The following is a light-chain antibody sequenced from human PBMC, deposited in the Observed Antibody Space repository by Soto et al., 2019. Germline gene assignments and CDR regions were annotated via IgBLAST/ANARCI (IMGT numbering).Light chain of an antibody. CDR2: GAS. J-gene: IGKJ4*01. Sequence: EIGMTQSPATLSVSPGETATLSCRASQSVSSNLAWYQQKPGQAPSLLIYGASTRATDIPPRFSGSGSGKEFTITITSLQSEDFAVYYCQQYKNWTPLTFGGGTKVDIK. CDR1: QSVSSN. V-gene: IGKV3-15*01. CDR3: QQYKNWTPLT.